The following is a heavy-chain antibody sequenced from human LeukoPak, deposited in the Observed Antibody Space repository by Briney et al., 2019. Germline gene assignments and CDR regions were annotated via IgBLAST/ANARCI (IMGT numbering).Heavy chain of an antibody. Sequence: GASVKVSCKTSGYTFTTYYMHWGRHAPGQGLEWMGVINPSDDTTAYAQKFQGRVTMARDTSTSTDHMELSSLISEDTAVYYCARHELGGTSPFDYCGQGTLITVSS. V-gene: IGHV1-46*01. CDR3: ARHELGGTSPFDY. CDR2: INPSDDTT. J-gene: IGHJ4*02. D-gene: IGHD4-23*01. CDR1: GYTFTTYY.